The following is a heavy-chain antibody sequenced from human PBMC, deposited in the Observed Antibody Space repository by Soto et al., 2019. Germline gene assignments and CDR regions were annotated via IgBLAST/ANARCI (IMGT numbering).Heavy chain of an antibody. J-gene: IGHJ4*02. CDR1: GFTFSSYA. D-gene: IGHD3-3*01. V-gene: IGHV3-23*01. Sequence: GGSLRLSCAASGFTFSSYAMSWVRQAPGKGLEWVSAISGSGGSTYYADSVKGRFTISRDNSKNTLYLQMNSLRAEDTAVYYCAKVAGYYDFWSGYFDYWGQGTLVTVSS. CDR3: AKVAGYYDFWSGYFDY. CDR2: ISGSGGST.